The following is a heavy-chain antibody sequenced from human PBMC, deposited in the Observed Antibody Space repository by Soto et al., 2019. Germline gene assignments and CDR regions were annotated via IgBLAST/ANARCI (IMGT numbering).Heavy chain of an antibody. J-gene: IGHJ4*02. CDR2: VSENGGSRGGT. V-gene: IGHV3-23*01. D-gene: IGHD2-21*01. CDR3: AKDGSSILMYYFDY. Sequence: GGSLRLSCTASGFTFSSSAMSWVRQAPGQGLVWVASVSENGGSRGGTYYADSVKGRFTISRDNSNSTLYLQMNSLRAEDTAVYYCAKDGSSILMYYFDYWGPGIQVTVSS. CDR1: GFTFSSSA.